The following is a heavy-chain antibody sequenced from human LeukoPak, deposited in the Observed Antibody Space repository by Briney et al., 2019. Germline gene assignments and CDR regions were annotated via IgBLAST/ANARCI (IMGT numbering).Heavy chain of an antibody. J-gene: IGHJ4*02. V-gene: IGHV5-51*01. CDR2: IYPSDSDI. CDR3: ARSSISGTLFFDY. D-gene: IGHD1-26*01. CDR1: GYGFSSYW. Sequence: GESLKISCKGSGYGFSSYWIGWVRQMPGKGLEWMGIIYPSDSDIRYSPSFQGQVTISVDKSISTAYLQWSSLKASDTAMYYCARSSISGTLFFDYWGQGTLVTVSS.